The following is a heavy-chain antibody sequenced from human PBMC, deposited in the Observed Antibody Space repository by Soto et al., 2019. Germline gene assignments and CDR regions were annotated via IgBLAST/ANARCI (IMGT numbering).Heavy chain of an antibody. CDR2: IYPGDSDT. CDR3: ARHHGSPGSYFGLDV. V-gene: IGHV5-51*01. D-gene: IGHD6-13*01. J-gene: IGHJ6*02. CDR1: GYSFTSCW. Sequence: GESLKISCKGSGYSFTSCWINWVRQMPGKGLEWMGIIYPGDSDTRYSPSFQGQVTISADKSIDTAYLQWRSLKASDTAVYHCARHHGSPGSYFGLDVWGQGTTVTVSS.